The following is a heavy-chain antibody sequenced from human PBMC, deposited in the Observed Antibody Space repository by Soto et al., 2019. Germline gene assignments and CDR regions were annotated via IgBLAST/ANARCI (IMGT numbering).Heavy chain of an antibody. CDR2: ISYDGSNK. CDR3: AKDGLRWQLRVYWYFDL. Sequence: QVQLVESGGGVVQPGRSLRLSCAASGFTFSSYGMHWVRQAPGKGLEWVAVISYDGSNKYYADSVKGRFTISRDNSKNTLDLQMNSLRAEDTAVYYCAKDGLRWQLRVYWYFDLWGRGTLVTVSS. D-gene: IGHD4-17*01. V-gene: IGHV3-30*18. CDR1: GFTFSSYG. J-gene: IGHJ2*01.